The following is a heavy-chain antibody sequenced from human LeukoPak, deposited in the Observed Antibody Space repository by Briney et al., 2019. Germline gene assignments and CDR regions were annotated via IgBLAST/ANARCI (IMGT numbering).Heavy chain of an antibody. CDR2: IKQDGSEK. Sequence: GGSLRLSCADSGFIFSSYWMSWVRQAPGKGLEWVANIKQDGSEKYYVDSVKGRFTISRDNAKNSLYLQMNSLRAEDTAVYYCARDVGYFDYWGQGTLVTVSS. CDR1: GFIFSSYW. J-gene: IGHJ4*02. D-gene: IGHD1-26*01. CDR3: ARDVGYFDY. V-gene: IGHV3-7*01.